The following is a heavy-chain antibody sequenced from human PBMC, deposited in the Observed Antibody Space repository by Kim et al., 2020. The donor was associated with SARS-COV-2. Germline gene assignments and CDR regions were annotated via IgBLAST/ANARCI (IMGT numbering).Heavy chain of an antibody. J-gene: IGHJ5*02. Sequence: SVKVSCKASGGTFSSYAISWVRQAPGQGLEWMGGIIPIFGTANYAQKFQGRVTITADESTSTAYMELSSLRSEDTAVYYCARGAVRLRVGARWFDPWGQGTLVTVSS. CDR1: GGTFSSYA. V-gene: IGHV1-69*13. D-gene: IGHD1-26*01. CDR3: ARGAVRLRVGARWFDP. CDR2: IIPIFGTA.